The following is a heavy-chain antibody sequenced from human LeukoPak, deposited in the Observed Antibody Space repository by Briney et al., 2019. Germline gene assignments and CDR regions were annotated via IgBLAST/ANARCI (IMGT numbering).Heavy chain of an antibody. D-gene: IGHD2-15*01. J-gene: IGHJ6*02. V-gene: IGHV3-53*01. Sequence: GGSLRLSCAASGFTVSSNYMSWVRQAPGKGLEWVSVIYSGGSTYYADFVKGRFTISRDNSKNTLYLQMNSLRAEDTAVYYCARGQAATYYYYGMDVWGQGTTVTVSS. CDR2: IYSGGST. CDR1: GFTVSSNY. CDR3: ARGQAATYYYYGMDV.